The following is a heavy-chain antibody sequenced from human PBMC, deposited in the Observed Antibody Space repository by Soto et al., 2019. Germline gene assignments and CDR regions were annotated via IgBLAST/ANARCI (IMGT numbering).Heavy chain of an antibody. CDR2: IIPIFGTA. J-gene: IGHJ6*02. D-gene: IGHD3-16*01. CDR1: GGTFSSYA. CDR3: ARDPQAAGPGGGRQLSYYGMDV. V-gene: IGHV1-69*01. Sequence: QVQLVQSGAEVKKPGSSVKVSCKASGGTFSSYAISWVRQAPGQGLEWMGGIIPIFGTANYAQKFQGRVTITGDEPTRTAYMEQNSLGPEDRAVNYWARDPQAAGPGGGRQLSYYGMDVWGQGTTVTVSS.